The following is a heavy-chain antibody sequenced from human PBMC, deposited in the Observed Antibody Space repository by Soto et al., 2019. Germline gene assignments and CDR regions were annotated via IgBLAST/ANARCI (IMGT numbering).Heavy chain of an antibody. CDR1: GFTFSSYG. Sequence: QVQLVESGGGVVQPGRSLRLSCAASGFTFSSYGMHWVRQAPGKGLEWVAVISYDGSNKYYADSVKGRFTISRDNSKNTLYLQMNSLRAEDTAVYYCRGMGVVGATAADYWGQGTLVTVSS. CDR2: ISYDGSNK. J-gene: IGHJ4*02. D-gene: IGHD1-26*01. CDR3: RGMGVVGATAADY. V-gene: IGHV3-30*03.